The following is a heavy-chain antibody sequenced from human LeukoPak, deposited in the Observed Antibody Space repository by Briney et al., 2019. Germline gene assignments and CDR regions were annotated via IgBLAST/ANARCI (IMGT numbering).Heavy chain of an antibody. CDR2: ISGSGGST. Sequence: PGGSLRLSCAASGFTFSSYAMSWVREAPGKGLEWVSAISGSGGSTYYADSVKGRFTISRDNSKNTLYLQMNSLRAEDTAVYYCAKDLSIAAAGHYFDYWGQGTLVTVSS. J-gene: IGHJ4*02. D-gene: IGHD6-13*01. CDR3: AKDLSIAAAGHYFDY. V-gene: IGHV3-23*01. CDR1: GFTFSSYA.